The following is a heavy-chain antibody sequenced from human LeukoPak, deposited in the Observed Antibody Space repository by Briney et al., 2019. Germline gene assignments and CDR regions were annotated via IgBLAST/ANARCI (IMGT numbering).Heavy chain of an antibody. CDR2: IDTSESYT. CDR1: GYSFTSYW. CDR3: ARHRAYYDILTGYYTHAYFDY. V-gene: IGHV5-10-1*01. D-gene: IGHD3-9*01. J-gene: IGHJ4*02. Sequence: PGESLKISCKGSGYSFTSYWISWVRQMPGKGLEWMGRIDTSESYTNYSPSFQGHVTISADKSISTAYLQWSSLKASDTAMYYCARHRAYYDILTGYYTHAYFDYWGQGTVVTVSS.